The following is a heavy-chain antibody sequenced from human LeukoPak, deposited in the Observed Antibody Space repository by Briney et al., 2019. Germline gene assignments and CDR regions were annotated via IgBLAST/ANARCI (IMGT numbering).Heavy chain of an antibody. CDR3: ARDPIMITFGGVIVIDYYYMDV. V-gene: IGHV1-69*06. J-gene: IGHJ6*03. CDR1: GGTFSSYA. CDR2: IIPIFGTA. D-gene: IGHD3-16*02. Sequence: ASVKVSCKASGGTFSSYAISWVRQAPGQGLEWMGGIIPIFGTANYAQKFQGRVTITADKSTSTAYMELSSLRSEDTAVYYCARDPIMITFGGVIVIDYYYMDVWGKGTTVTISS.